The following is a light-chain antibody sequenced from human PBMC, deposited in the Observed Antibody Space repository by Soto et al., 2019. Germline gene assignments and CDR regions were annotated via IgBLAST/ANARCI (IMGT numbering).Light chain of an antibody. Sequence: IVFTQPPCTLSLTPEQRDTPSSSASQPISASDIAWYQQKPGHAPKFLIYGVSSRATGIPDRFSGSGSGTDFTLTISRLEPEDFAVYHCQQYGSSPLITFGQGTRLEI. V-gene: IGKV3-20*01. J-gene: IGKJ5*01. CDR3: QQYGSSPLIT. CDR2: GVS. CDR1: QPISASD.